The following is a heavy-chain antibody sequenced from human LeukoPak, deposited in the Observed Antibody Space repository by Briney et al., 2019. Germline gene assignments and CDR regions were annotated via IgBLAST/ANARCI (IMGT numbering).Heavy chain of an antibody. CDR3: AIMHGYYDGSGFWVQ. Sequence: PGGSLRLSCAASGFTFSSYAMSWVRQAPGKGLEWVSFISPSGDRTSNADSVEGRFTISRDNTTNTLYLQMNSLRDEDTGVYYCAIMHGYYDGSGFWVQWGQGTLVTVSS. D-gene: IGHD3-22*01. CDR1: GFTFSSYA. V-gene: IGHV3-23*01. CDR2: ISPSGDRT. J-gene: IGHJ4*02.